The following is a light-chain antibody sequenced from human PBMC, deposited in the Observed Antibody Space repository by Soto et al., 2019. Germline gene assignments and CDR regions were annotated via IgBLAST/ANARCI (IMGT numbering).Light chain of an antibody. CDR1: QTISSW. CDR2: HAS. Sequence: DIQMTQSPSTLSRSVGDRVTITCRASQTISSWLAWYQQKPGTAPKVLIYHASNLQSGVPARFSGSGSGTEFTLTISSLHPDDFATYYCQQYNSYSFGQGTKV. CDR3: QQYNSYS. J-gene: IGKJ1*01. V-gene: IGKV1-5*01.